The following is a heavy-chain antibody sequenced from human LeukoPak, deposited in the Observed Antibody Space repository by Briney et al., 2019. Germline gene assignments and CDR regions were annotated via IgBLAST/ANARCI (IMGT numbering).Heavy chain of an antibody. CDR1: GFTFSNYW. J-gene: IGHJ5*02. CDR3: VRVGMRSDFWTGYDS. D-gene: IGHD3/OR15-3a*01. Sequence: GGSLRLSCAASGFTFSNYWMSWVRQAPGKGLVWVSRINGGGSTTTYADSVKGRFTISRDNANNTLYLQMNSLRAEDTAVYYCVRVGMRSDFWTGYDSWGQGTLVTVSP. V-gene: IGHV3-74*01. CDR2: INGGGSTT.